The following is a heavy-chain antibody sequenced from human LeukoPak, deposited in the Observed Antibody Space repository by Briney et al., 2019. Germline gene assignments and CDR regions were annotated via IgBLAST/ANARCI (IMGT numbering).Heavy chain of an antibody. Sequence: GGSLRLSCAASGFTFSSYWMSWVRQAPGKGPEWVANIKQDGSEKYYVDSVKGRFTISRDNAKNSLYLQMNSLRAEDTAVYYCARDQVSSSWYVPSYYYGMDVWGQGTTVTVSS. CDR2: IKQDGSEK. CDR1: GFTFSSYW. CDR3: ARDQVSSSWYVPSYYYGMDV. J-gene: IGHJ6*02. D-gene: IGHD6-13*01. V-gene: IGHV3-7*01.